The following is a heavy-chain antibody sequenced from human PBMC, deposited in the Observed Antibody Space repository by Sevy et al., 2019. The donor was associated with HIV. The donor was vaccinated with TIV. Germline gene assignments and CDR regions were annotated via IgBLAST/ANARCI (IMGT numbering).Heavy chain of an antibody. Sequence: SETLSLTCTVSGGSISGYYWSWIRQSPGKGLEWIGYIYNVGDTRYNPSLRSRVTISMATAKNQFSLDLKSVTAADTAVYCCARRVPALAGNWFDPWGQGTLVTVSS. CDR2: IYNVGDT. V-gene: IGHV4-59*01. CDR1: GGSISGYY. CDR3: ARRVPALAGNWFDP. J-gene: IGHJ5*02.